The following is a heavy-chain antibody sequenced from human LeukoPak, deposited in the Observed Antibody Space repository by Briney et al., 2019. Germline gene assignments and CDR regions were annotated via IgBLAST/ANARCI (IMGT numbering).Heavy chain of an antibody. Sequence: GGSLRLSCAASGFTFSSYSMNWVRQAPGKGLEWVSFISSSSTYIYYADSVKGRFTISRDDAKNSLYLQMSSLRADDTAVYYCAGDRVVAGRFGEVASWGQGTLVTVSS. V-gene: IGHV3-21*01. CDR2: ISSSSTYI. CDR3: AGDRVVAGRFGEVAS. CDR1: GFTFSSYS. J-gene: IGHJ5*01. D-gene: IGHD3-10*01.